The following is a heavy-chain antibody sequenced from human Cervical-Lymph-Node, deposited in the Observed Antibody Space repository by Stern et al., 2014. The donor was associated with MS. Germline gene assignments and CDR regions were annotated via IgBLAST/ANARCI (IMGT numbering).Heavy chain of an antibody. J-gene: IGHJ3*02. V-gene: IGHV3-33*01. CDR3: ARDPNGYGDAFDI. Sequence: VQLVESGGGVVQPGRSLRLSCAASGFTFSSYGMHWVRQAPGTGLEWVAVIWYDGSNKYYADSVKGRFTISRDNSKNTLYLQMNSLRAEDTAVYYCARDPNGYGDAFDIWGQGTMVTVSS. CDR1: GFTFSSYG. D-gene: IGHD5-12*01. CDR2: IWYDGSNK.